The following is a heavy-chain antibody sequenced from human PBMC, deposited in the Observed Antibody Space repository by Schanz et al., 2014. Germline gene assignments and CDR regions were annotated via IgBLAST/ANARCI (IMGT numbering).Heavy chain of an antibody. J-gene: IGHJ3*02. CDR1: GFTFSSYA. CDR2: ISGSGGST. D-gene: IGHD3-22*01. Sequence: EVQLLESGGGLVQPGGSLRLSCAASGFTFSSYAMSWVRQAPGKGLEWVSAISGSGGSTYYADSVKGRFTITRDNSKNTLYLQMNTLRAEDTADYYCARKMKVGVYGGKGHEYLDIWGQGTMETVSA. V-gene: IGHV3-23*01. CDR3: ARKMKVGVYGGKGHEYLDI.